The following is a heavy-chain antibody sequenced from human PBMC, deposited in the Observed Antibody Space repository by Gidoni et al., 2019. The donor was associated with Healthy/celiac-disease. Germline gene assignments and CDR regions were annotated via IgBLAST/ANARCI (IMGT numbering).Heavy chain of an antibody. Sequence: EVQLVESGGGVVRPGGSLRLSCAASGFTFDDYVMRWVRQAPGNGLEWVSGINWNGGSTGYADSVKGRFTISRDNAKNSLYLQMNSLRAEDTALYYCARGPYDSSGYGIGPPAFDIWGQGTMVTVSS. D-gene: IGHD3-22*01. CDR3: ARGPYDSSGYGIGPPAFDI. J-gene: IGHJ3*02. CDR2: INWNGGST. V-gene: IGHV3-20*04. CDR1: GFTFDDYV.